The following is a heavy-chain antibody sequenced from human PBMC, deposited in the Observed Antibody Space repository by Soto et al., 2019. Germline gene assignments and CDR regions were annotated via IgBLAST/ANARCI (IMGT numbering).Heavy chain of an antibody. Sequence: ASVEVSCKASGYTFTSYGISWVRQAPGQGLEWMGWISAYNGNTNYAQKLQGRVTMTTDTSTSTAYMELRSLRSDDTAVYYCARDYDILTGYYITNVDYWGQGTLVTVSS. V-gene: IGHV1-18*01. D-gene: IGHD3-9*01. J-gene: IGHJ4*02. CDR2: ISAYNGNT. CDR1: GYTFTSYG. CDR3: ARDYDILTGYYITNVDY.